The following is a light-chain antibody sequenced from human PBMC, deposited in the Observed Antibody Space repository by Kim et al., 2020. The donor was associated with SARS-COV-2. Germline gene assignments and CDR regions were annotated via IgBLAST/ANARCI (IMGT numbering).Light chain of an antibody. J-gene: IGKJ1*01. Sequence: ASVGDRVTITCRASQSVDSWLAWYQQKPGKAPDLLIYDASTLESGVPSRFSGSGSGTEFTLTISSLQPDDFATYYCQQYDNYVWMFGQGTKVDIK. CDR2: DAS. CDR3: QQYDNYVWM. CDR1: QSVDSW. V-gene: IGKV1-5*01.